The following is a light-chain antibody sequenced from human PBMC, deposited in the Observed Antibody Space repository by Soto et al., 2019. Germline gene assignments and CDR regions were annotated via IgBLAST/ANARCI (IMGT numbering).Light chain of an antibody. CDR3: KQRFSWPPT. V-gene: IGKV3-11*01. J-gene: IGKJ4*02. Sequence: EIGLTQSPATLYLSPGERATLSCRASQSVSRYLAWYQQKPGQAPRLRIHDTSTRATGVPDTFSGSESGTEFTLSSSSPEPEDSSMYYCKQRFSWPPTFGGGPHVEIK. CDR1: QSVSRY. CDR2: DTS.